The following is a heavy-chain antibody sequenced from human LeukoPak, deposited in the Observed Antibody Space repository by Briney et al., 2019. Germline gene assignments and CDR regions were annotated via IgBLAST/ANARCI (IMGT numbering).Heavy chain of an antibody. Sequence: SETLSLTCTVSGGSVSSGSYYWSWIRQPPGKGLEWIGYIYYSGGTNYNPSLKSRVTISVDTSKNQCSLKLSSVTAADTAVYYCARRVRGPFDYWGQGTLVTVSS. CDR3: ARRVRGPFDY. CDR2: IYYSGGT. J-gene: IGHJ4*02. V-gene: IGHV4-61*01. D-gene: IGHD2-21*01. CDR1: GGSVSSGSYY.